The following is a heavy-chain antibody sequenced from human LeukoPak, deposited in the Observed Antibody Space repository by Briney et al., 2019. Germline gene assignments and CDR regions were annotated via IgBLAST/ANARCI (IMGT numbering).Heavy chain of an antibody. V-gene: IGHV4-39*07. D-gene: IGHD2-21*01. Sequence: PETLSLTCTVSGGSISSSSYYWGWVRQPPGKGLEWIGSIYYSGSTYYNPSLKSRVTISVDTSKNQFSLKLSSVTAADTAVYYCVRDGEAHVVRRRPFDYWGQGTLVTVSS. CDR2: IYYSGST. CDR3: VRDGEAHVVRRRPFDY. CDR1: GGSISSSSYY. J-gene: IGHJ4*02.